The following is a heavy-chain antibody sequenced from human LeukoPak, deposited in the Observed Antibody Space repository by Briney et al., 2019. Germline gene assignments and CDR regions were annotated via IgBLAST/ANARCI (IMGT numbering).Heavy chain of an antibody. CDR2: IKDDGSEK. CDR1: GFTFISSW. Sequence: PGGSLRLSWAASGFTFISSWMSWLRRAPGKGLEWVANIKDDGSEKYYVGSVEGRFTISRDNAKNSLYLQMNSLTAEDTAIYYCARDPYKGAVDYWGQGTLVTVSS. CDR3: ARDPYKGAVDY. D-gene: IGHD1-1*01. J-gene: IGHJ4*02. V-gene: IGHV3-7*01.